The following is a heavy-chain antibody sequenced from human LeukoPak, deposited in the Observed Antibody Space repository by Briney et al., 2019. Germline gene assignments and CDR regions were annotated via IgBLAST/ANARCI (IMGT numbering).Heavy chain of an antibody. CDR2: IYHSGST. CDR3: ARDGNHDAFDI. V-gene: IGHV4-30-2*01. J-gene: IGHJ3*02. CDR1: GGSISSGGYS. D-gene: IGHD1-1*01. Sequence: PSQTLSLTCAVSGGSISSGGYSWSWIRQPPGKGLEWIGYIYHSGSTYYNPSLKSRVTISVDRSKNQFSLKLSFVTAADTAVYYCARDGNHDAFDIWGQGTMVTVSS.